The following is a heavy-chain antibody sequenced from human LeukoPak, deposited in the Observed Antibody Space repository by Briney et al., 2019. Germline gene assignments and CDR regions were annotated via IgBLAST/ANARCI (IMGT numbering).Heavy chain of an antibody. D-gene: IGHD4-23*01. Sequence: GGSLRLSCAASGFTFSSYAMHWVRQAPGKGLEWVAVISYDGSNKYYADSVKGRFTISRDNSKNTLYLQMNSLRAEDTAVYYCARERLHDYGGNEFDYWGQGTLVTVSS. J-gene: IGHJ4*02. CDR1: GFTFSSYA. CDR2: ISYDGSNK. CDR3: ARERLHDYGGNEFDY. V-gene: IGHV3-30-3*01.